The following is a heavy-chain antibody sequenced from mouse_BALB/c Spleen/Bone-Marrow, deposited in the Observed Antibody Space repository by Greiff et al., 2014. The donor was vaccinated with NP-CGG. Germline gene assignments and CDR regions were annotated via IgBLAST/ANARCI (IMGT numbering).Heavy chain of an antibody. J-gene: IGHJ1*01. Sequence: DVMLVESGGGLVQPGGSLRLSCAPSGFTFTDYYMSWVRQPPGKALEWLGFISNKANGYTTEYSASVKGRFTISRDNSQSILYLQMNTLRAEDSATYYCAREGVYYGNPYWYFDVWGAGTTVTVSS. D-gene: IGHD2-1*01. V-gene: IGHV7-3*02. CDR1: GFTFTDYY. CDR3: AREGVYYGNPYWYFDV. CDR2: ISNKANGYTT.